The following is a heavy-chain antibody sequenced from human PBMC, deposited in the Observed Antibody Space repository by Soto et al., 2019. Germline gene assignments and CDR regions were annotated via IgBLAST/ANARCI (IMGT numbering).Heavy chain of an antibody. CDR2: IYPGDSDT. J-gene: IGHJ6*02. CDR1: GDSFTSYW. CDR3: ARHGIAARQLYYFGMDV. V-gene: IGHV5-51*01. D-gene: IGHD6-6*01. Sequence: ESLKISCKGSGDSFTSYWIGWVRQMPGKGPEWMGIIYPGDSDTRYSPSFQGQVTISADKSISTAYLQWSSLKASDTAMYYCARHGIAARQLYYFGMDVWGQGPTVTVSS.